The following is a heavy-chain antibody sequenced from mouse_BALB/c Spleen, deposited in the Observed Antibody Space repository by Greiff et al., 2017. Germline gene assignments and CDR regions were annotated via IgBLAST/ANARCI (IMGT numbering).Heavy chain of an antibody. CDR1: GFSLTSYD. V-gene: IGHV2-9-2*01. CDR3: VRDGRAWFAY. Sequence: VMLVESGPGLVAPSQSLSITCTVSGFSLTSYDISWIRQPPGKGLEWLGVIWTGGGTNYNSAFMSRLSISKDNSKSQVFLKMNSLQTDDTAIYYCVRDGRAWFAYWGQGTLVTVSA. J-gene: IGHJ3*01. CDR2: IWTGGGT.